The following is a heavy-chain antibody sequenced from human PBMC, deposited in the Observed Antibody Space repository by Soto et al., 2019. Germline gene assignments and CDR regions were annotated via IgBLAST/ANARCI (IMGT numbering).Heavy chain of an antibody. D-gene: IGHD3-3*01. V-gene: IGHV4-59*01. CDR2: IYYSGST. J-gene: IGHJ6*02. CDR1: GGSIGSYY. CDR3: ARDGGFYYGMDV. Sequence: QVQLQESGPGLVKPSETLSLTCTVSGGSIGSYYWNWIRQPPGKGLEWIGYIYYSGSTNYNPSLKSRLTISGDTSKNQFSLKLSSVTAADTAVYYCARDGGFYYGMDVWGQGTTVTVSS.